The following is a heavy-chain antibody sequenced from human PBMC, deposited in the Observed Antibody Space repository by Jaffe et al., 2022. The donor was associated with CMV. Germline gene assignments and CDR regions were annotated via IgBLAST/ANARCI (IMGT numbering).Heavy chain of an antibody. D-gene: IGHD6-13*01. CDR1: GFTFSSYA. CDR3: ARGSPFEYTSSRRWYFDL. CDR2: VSGGGGNTYYADS. J-gene: IGHJ2*01. V-gene: IGHV3-23*01. Sequence: EVQLLESGGGLVQPGGSLRLSCAASGFTFSSYAMSWVRQAPGKGLEWVSDVSGGGGNTYYADSYYADSVKGRFSISRDNSKNTLYLQMNSLRAEDTAVYYCARGSPFEYTSSRRWYFDLWGRGTLVTVSS.